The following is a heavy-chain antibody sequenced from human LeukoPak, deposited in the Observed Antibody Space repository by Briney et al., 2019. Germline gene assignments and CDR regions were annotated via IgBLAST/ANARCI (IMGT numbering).Heavy chain of an antibody. Sequence: GGSLRLSCAASGFTFSSYGMHWVRQAAGKRLEWVAFIRYDGSNKYYADSVKGRFTISRDNSKNTLYLQMNSLRAEDTAVYYCAKRGMGTVDYWGQGTLVTVSS. CDR3: AKRGMGTVDY. CDR2: IRYDGSNK. D-gene: IGHD5-24*01. CDR1: GFTFSSYG. J-gene: IGHJ4*02. V-gene: IGHV3-30*02.